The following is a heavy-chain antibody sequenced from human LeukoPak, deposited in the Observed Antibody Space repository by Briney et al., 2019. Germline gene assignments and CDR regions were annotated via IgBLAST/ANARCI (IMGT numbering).Heavy chain of an antibody. D-gene: IGHD5-24*01. CDR3: ARSEMATVTQTFDY. CDR1: GGSISSGGYY. V-gene: IGHV4-30-2*01. CDR2: IYHSGST. Sequence: SETLSLTCTVSGGSISSGGYYWSWIRQPPGKGLEWIGYIYHSGSTYYNPSLKSRVTISVDRSKNQFSLKLSSVTAADTAVYYCARSEMATVTQTFDYWGQGTLVTVSS. J-gene: IGHJ4*02.